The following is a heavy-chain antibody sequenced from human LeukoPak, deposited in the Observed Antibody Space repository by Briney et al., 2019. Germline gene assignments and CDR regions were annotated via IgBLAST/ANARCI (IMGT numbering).Heavy chain of an antibody. Sequence: GGSLRLSCAASGFTFSNAWMSWVRQATGKGLEWVGRIKSKTDGGTTDYAAPVKGRFTISRDDSKNTLYLQMNSLKTEDTAVYYCTTDSYYDFWSGYWRFDPWGQGTLVTVSS. CDR2: IKSKTDGGTT. CDR3: TTDSYYDFWSGYWRFDP. CDR1: GFTFSNAW. J-gene: IGHJ5*02. D-gene: IGHD3-3*01. V-gene: IGHV3-15*01.